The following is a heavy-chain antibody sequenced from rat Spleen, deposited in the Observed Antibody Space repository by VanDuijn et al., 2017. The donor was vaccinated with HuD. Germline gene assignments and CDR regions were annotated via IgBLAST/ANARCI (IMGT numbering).Heavy chain of an antibody. CDR3: ARGYYDGFYFDY. CDR1: GFTFSDYG. Sequence: EVQLVESGGGLVQPGRSLKLSCAASGFTFSDYGVAWVRQAPKKGLEWVAYISSGGGGIYYPDSVKGRFTISRDNAKSTLSLQMDSLRSEDTATYYCARGYYDGFYFDYWGQGVMVTVSS. V-gene: IGHV5-29*01. J-gene: IGHJ2*01. CDR2: ISSGGGGI. D-gene: IGHD1-12*03.